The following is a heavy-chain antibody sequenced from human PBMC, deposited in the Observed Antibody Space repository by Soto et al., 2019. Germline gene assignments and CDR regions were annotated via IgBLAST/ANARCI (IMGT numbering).Heavy chain of an antibody. D-gene: IGHD4-17*01. V-gene: IGHV1-3*01. J-gene: IGHJ5*02. CDR2: INAGNGNT. CDR3: ARDDYGDYQLPNWFDP. Sequence: HGQRLEWMGWINAGNGNTKYSQKFQGRVTITRDTSASTAYMELSSLRSEDTAVYYCARDDYGDYQLPNWFDPWGQGTLVTVSS.